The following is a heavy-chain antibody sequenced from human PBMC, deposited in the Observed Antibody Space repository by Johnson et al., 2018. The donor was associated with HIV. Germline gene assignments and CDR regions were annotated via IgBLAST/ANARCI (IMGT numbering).Heavy chain of an antibody. J-gene: IGHJ3*02. D-gene: IGHD1-14*01. CDR2: IHSGGNT. CDR1: GFTVSNNY. Sequence: VQLVESGGDLVQPGGSLRLSCAASGFTVSNNYMNWVRQAPGKGLEWVSVIHSGGNTFYADSVKGRFTISRDNSKNTLYLQMNSLRVEDTAVYYCARGITARGTFDIWCQGTMVTFSS. CDR3: ARGITARGTFDI. V-gene: IGHV3-66*02.